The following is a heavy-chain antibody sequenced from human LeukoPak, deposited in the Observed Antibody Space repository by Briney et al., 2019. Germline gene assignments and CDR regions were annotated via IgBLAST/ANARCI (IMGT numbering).Heavy chain of an antibody. D-gene: IGHD2-2*01. CDR1: GFIFSHYG. CDR2: ISFDGSNK. CDR3: AKVIFACSSASCSNYYYYGVDV. V-gene: IGHV3-30*18. J-gene: IGHJ6*02. Sequence: GRSLRLSCAASGFIFSHYGMHWVRQAPGKGLEWVAVISFDGSNKYYADSVKGRFNISSDNSKNTLYMQMNRLRAEDTAVYYCAKVIFACSSASCSNYYYYGVDVWGQGTTVTVSS.